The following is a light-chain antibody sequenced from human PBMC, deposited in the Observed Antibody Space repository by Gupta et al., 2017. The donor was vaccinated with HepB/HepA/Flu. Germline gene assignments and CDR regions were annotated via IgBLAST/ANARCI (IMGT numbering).Light chain of an antibody. CDR3: QQYNNSPFT. CDR1: QDISNH. J-gene: IGKJ3*01. V-gene: IGKV1-16*02. CDR2: GAS. Sequence: EIQMTQSPSSLSASVGDRVTITCRASQDISNHLAWFQQKPGKAPKSLIYGASSVKSGVPSKFSGSGYGTDFTLTISSLQPEDFATYYCQQYNNSPFTFGHGTNVDIK.